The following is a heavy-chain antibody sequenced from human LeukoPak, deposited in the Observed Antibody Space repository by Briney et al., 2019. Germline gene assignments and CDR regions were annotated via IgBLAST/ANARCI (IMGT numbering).Heavy chain of an antibody. CDR2: IVVGGGNT. Sequence: VASVKVSCKASGFTFTSSAMQWARQARGQRLEWIGWIVVGGGNTNYAQKFQERVTITRDMSTSTAYMELSSLRSEDTAVYYCAATRRDGYNFFDYWGQGTLVTVSS. V-gene: IGHV1-58*02. CDR1: GFTFTSSA. D-gene: IGHD5-24*01. CDR3: AATRRDGYNFFDY. J-gene: IGHJ4*02.